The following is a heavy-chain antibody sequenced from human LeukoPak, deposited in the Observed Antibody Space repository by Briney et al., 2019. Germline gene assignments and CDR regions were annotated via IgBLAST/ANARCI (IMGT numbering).Heavy chain of an antibody. CDR1: GFTFTDHY. Sequence: GGSLRLSCAASGFTFTDHYMSWVRQAPGKGLEWVSYISSSGDITYYADPVKGRFTVSRDNAKNSLYLQMNSLRAEDTAVYYCADPYYYDSSGYYRPISAAADWGQGTLVTVSS. J-gene: IGHJ4*02. D-gene: IGHD3-22*01. CDR2: ISSSGDIT. V-gene: IGHV3-11*01. CDR3: ADPYYYDSSGYYRPISAAAD.